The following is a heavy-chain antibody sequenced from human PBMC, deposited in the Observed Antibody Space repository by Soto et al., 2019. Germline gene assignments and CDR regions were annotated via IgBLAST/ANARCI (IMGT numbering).Heavy chain of an antibody. CDR1: GFTFSGYS. D-gene: IGHD4-4*01. CDR3: ASGIGYSNYGMDV. Sequence: GGSLRLSCAASGFTFSGYSMSWVRQAPGKGLEWVSSISSSSSYIYYADSVKGRFTISRDNAKNSLYLQMNSLRAEDTAVYYCASGIGYSNYGMDVWGQGTTVTVSS. J-gene: IGHJ6*02. CDR2: ISSSSSYI. V-gene: IGHV3-21*01.